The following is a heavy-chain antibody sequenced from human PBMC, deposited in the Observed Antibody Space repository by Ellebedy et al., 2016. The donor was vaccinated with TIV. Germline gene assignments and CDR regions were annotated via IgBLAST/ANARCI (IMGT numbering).Heavy chain of an antibody. J-gene: IGHJ4*02. CDR3: ARDDSSSWYANRY. Sequence: GGSLRLSXAASGFTFSDYYMSWIRQAPGKGLEWVSYISSSGSTIYYADSVKGRFTISRDNAKNSLYLQMNSLRAEDTAVYYCARDDSSSWYANRYWGQGTLVTVSS. CDR2: ISSSGSTI. CDR1: GFTFSDYY. V-gene: IGHV3-11*01. D-gene: IGHD6-13*01.